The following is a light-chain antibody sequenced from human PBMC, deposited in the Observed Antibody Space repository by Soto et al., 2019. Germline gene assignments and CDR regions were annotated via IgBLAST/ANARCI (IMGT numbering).Light chain of an antibody. CDR1: QSVSNY. Sequence: DIQMTQSPSSLSASVGDRVTITCRASQSVSNYLYWYRQLPGKAPTLLIYSTSALQSGVPSRVSGSGSGTDFTLTISGLLPEHFALYFLQRGYSSPQTFGQGTKVEIK. CDR2: STS. J-gene: IGKJ1*01. V-gene: IGKV1-39*01. CDR3: QRGYSSPQT.